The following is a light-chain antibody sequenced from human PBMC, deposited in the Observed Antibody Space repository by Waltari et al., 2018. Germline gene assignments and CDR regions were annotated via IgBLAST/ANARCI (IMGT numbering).Light chain of an antibody. J-gene: IGLJ2*01. V-gene: IGLV3-19*01. CDR3: NSRDSSGNVV. CDR2: GEN. CDR1: RLRHYY. Sequence: SSELTQDPAVYVALGQTVRITCKGDRLRHYYASWYQQKAGQAPVLVIHGENNRPSGIPDRFSGSSSGNTASLTITGAQAGDEADYYCNSRDSSGNVVFGAGTKLTVL.